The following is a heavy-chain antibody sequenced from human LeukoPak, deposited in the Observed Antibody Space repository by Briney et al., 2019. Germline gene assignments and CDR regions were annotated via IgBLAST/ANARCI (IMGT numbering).Heavy chain of an antibody. D-gene: IGHD2-15*01. V-gene: IGHV3-33*06. J-gene: IGHJ3*02. CDR2: IWYDGNK. Sequence: GRSLRLSCAASGFTFSSYGMHWVRQAPGKGLERVAIIWYDGNKYYADSVKGRFTISRDNSKNTLYLQINSLRAENTAMYYCAKVISLNDAFDIWGQGTMVTVSS. CDR1: GFTFSSYG. CDR3: AKVISLNDAFDI.